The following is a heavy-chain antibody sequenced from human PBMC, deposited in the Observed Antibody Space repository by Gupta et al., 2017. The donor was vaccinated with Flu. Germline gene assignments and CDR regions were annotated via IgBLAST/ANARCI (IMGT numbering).Heavy chain of an antibody. CDR2: IKSKTDGGTT. Sequence: VGRIKSKTDGGTTDYAAPVKGRVTISRDDSKNTLDRQMNSLKTEETAVYDCTTDHLVVVPAAALYGMDVGGQGTTVTVSS. CDR3: TTDHLVVVPAAALYGMDV. V-gene: IGHV3-15*01. D-gene: IGHD2-2*01. J-gene: IGHJ6*02.